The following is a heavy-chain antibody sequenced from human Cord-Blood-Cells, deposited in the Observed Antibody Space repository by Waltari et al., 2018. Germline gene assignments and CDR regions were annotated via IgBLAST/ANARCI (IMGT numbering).Heavy chain of an antibody. CDR1: GGSISSGGYY. CDR3: ARGRGDIVVVTASDAFDI. Sequence: QVQLQESGPGLVKPSQTLSLTCTVSGGSISSGGYYWRWIRQHPGKGLEWIGYIYYSGSTYYNPSLKSRVTISVDTSKNQFSLKLSSVTAADTAVYYCARGRGDIVVVTASDAFDIWGQGTMVTVSS. J-gene: IGHJ3*02. V-gene: IGHV4-31*03. D-gene: IGHD2-21*02. CDR2: IYYSGST.